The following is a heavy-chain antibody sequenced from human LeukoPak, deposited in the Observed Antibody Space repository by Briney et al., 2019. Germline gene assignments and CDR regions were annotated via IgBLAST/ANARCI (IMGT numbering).Heavy chain of an antibody. J-gene: IGHJ6*03. Sequence: GESLKISCKGSGYSFTSYWTGWVRQMPGKGLEWMGIIYPGDSDTRYSPSFQGQVTISADKSISTAYLQWSSLKASDTAMYYCARPVGGYSNYGDGYYYYMDVWGKGSTVTVSS. D-gene: IGHD4-11*01. CDR3: ARPVGGYSNYGDGYYYYMDV. V-gene: IGHV5-51*01. CDR2: IYPGDSDT. CDR1: GYSFTSYW.